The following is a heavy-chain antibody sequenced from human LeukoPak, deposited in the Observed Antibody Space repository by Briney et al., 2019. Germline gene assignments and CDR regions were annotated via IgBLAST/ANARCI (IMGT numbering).Heavy chain of an antibody. CDR3: ATDLITIFGVVFAFDI. Sequence: ASVKVSCKASGYTFTSYYMHWVRQAPGKGLEWMGGFDPEDGETIYAQKFQGRVTMTEDTSTDTAYMELSSLRSEDTAVYYCATDLITIFGVVFAFDIWGQGTMVTVSS. CDR1: GYTFTSYY. D-gene: IGHD3-3*01. CDR2: FDPEDGET. J-gene: IGHJ3*02. V-gene: IGHV1-24*01.